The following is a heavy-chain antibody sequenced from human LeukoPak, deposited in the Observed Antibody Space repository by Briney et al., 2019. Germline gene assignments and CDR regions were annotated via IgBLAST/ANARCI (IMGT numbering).Heavy chain of an antibody. D-gene: IGHD2-8*02. J-gene: IGHJ4*02. Sequence: GASVKVSCKASGYTFTGYYMHWVRQAPRQGLEWMGWINPKSGGTNYAQKFQGRVTMTRDTSISTAYMELSRLRSDDTAVYYCARWDGTGFSFVDYWGQGTLVTVSS. CDR1: GYTFTGYY. CDR2: INPKSGGT. CDR3: ARWDGTGFSFVDY. V-gene: IGHV1-2*02.